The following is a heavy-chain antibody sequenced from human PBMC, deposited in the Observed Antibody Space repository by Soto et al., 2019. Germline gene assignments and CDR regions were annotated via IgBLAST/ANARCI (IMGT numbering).Heavy chain of an antibody. Sequence: LRLSCAASGFTFSRYWMGWVRQAPGRGLEWVANIKYDGREKYYVDSVKGRFTISRDNSKNSLYLQMNSLRAEDTAVYYCASDYSDSGSYYSLGSFDFWGQGTMVTVSS. CDR1: GFTFSRYW. V-gene: IGHV3-7*01. J-gene: IGHJ3*01. D-gene: IGHD3-10*01. CDR3: ASDYSDSGSYYSLGSFDF. CDR2: IKYDGREK.